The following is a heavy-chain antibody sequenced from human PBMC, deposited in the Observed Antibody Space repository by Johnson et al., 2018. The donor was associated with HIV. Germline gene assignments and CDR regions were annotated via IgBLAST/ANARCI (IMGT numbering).Heavy chain of an antibody. D-gene: IGHD3-16*01. J-gene: IGHJ3*02. CDR1: GFTFSSYG. CDR2: VTGTGGDT. V-gene: IGHV3-23*04. Sequence: VQLVESGGGLVQPGGSLRLSCAASGFTFSSYGMSWVRQAPGKGLEWVSGVTGTGGDTYYAESVKGRFTISRDNSKNSLYLQMNSLRAEDTAVYYCARVTLQRGDNDVFDIWGQGTMVTVSS. CDR3: ARVTLQRGDNDVFDI.